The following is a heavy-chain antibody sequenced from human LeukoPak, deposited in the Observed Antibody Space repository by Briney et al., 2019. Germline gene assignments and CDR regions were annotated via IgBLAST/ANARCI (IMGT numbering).Heavy chain of an antibody. CDR2: IYYSGST. J-gene: IGHJ6*02. V-gene: IGHV4-39*07. CDR1: GGSISSSSYY. CDR3: ARDGSERLGYYYGMDV. Sequence: SETLSLTCSVSGGSISSSSYYWGWIRQPPGKGLEWIGSIYYSGSTYYNPSLKSRVTISVDRSKNQFSLKLSSVTAADTAVYYCARDGSERLGYYYGMDVWGQGTTVTVSS. D-gene: IGHD1-1*01.